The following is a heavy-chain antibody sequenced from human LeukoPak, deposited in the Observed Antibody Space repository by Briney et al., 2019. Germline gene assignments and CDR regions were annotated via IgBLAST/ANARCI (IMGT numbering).Heavy chain of an antibody. CDR1: GYSFTIHW. CDR2: IYPGDSDT. V-gene: IGHV5-51*01. J-gene: IGHJ4*02. CDR3: ARLYRTTSPLDY. Sequence: GESLKISCKGSGYSFTIHWIAWVRQMPGKGLEWMGIIYPGDSDTRYSPSFQGQVTISADKSISTAYLQWSSLKASDTAMYYCARLYRTTSPLDYRGQGTLVTVSS. D-gene: IGHD1-26*01.